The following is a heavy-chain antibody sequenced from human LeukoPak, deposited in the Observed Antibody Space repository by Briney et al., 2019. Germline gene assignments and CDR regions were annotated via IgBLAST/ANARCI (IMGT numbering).Heavy chain of an antibody. J-gene: IGHJ4*02. CDR1: GYTLTELS. CDR3: ATELSGYAPFDY. V-gene: IGHV1-24*01. Sequence: ASVKVSFKVSGYTLTELSMHWVRQAPGKGLEWMGGFDPEDGETIYAQKFQGRVTMTEDTSTDTAYMELSSLRSEDTAVYYCATELSGYAPFDYWGQGTLVTVSS. CDR2: FDPEDGET. D-gene: IGHD5-12*01.